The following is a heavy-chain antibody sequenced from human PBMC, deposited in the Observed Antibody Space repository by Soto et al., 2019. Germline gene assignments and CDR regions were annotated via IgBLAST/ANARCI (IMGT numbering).Heavy chain of an antibody. CDR3: NRGSEYDFWSGYL. CDR1: GGTSTRYA. CDR2: NVQKFGTS. Sequence: QERLVQSGAEVRKPGSSVKVSCKVTGGTSTRYAINWVRQAPGQGLEWMGGNVQKFGTSKYAQKFQGRVTITADTSTNIAYMELRSLRSEDTAVYYCNRGSEYDFWSGYLWGQGTLVSVSS. J-gene: IGHJ4*02. V-gene: IGHV1-69*06. D-gene: IGHD3-3*01.